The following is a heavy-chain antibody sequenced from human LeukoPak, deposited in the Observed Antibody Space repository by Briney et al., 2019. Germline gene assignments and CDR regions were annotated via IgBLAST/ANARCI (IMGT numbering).Heavy chain of an antibody. J-gene: IGHJ4*02. CDR3: AKDRIAVAGFRVNFDY. Sequence: PGGSLRLSCATSGFTFSSYAMSWVRQAPGKGLEWVSGISAGGSSTDYADSVKGRFTISRDNARNTLYLQMNSLRADDTAVYYCAKDRIAVAGFRVNFDYWGQGTLVTVSS. CDR2: ISAGGSST. V-gene: IGHV3-23*01. D-gene: IGHD6-19*01. CDR1: GFTFSSYA.